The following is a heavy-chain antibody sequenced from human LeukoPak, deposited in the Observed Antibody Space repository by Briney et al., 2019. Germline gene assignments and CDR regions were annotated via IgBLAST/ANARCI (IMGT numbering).Heavy chain of an antibody. CDR2: IYYSGST. CDR3: ARDAEAAEYFQH. V-gene: IGHV4-59*12. CDR1: GGSISSYY. D-gene: IGHD6-25*01. Sequence: SETLSLTCTVSGGSISSYYWSWIRQPPGKGLEWIGYIYYSGSTNYNPSLKSRVTISVDTSKNQFSLKLSSVTAADTAVYYCARDAEAAEYFQHWGQGTLVTVSS. J-gene: IGHJ1*01.